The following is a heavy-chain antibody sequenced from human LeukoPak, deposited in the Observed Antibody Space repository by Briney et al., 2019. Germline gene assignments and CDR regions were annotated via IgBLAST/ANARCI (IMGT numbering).Heavy chain of an antibody. J-gene: IGHJ3*02. Sequence: SETLSLTCTVSGGSISSYYWSWIRQPPGKGLEWIGYIYYSGSTNYNPSLKSRVTISVDTSKNQFSLKLSSVTAADTAVYYCASFCSGGSCYWAFDIWGQGTMVTVSS. V-gene: IGHV4-59*01. CDR3: ASFCSGGSCYWAFDI. CDR1: GGSISSYY. CDR2: IYYSGST. D-gene: IGHD2-15*01.